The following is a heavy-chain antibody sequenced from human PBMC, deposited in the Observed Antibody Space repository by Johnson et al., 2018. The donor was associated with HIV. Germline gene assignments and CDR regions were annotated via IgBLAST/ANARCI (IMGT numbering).Heavy chain of an antibody. CDR1: GFTFSSYG. CDR2: ISYDGSNN. J-gene: IGHJ3*02. Sequence: QVQLVESGGGVVQPGRSLRLSCAASGFTFSSYGMHWVRQAPGKGLEWVAVISYDGSNNYYADSVKGRFTISRDNSKNTLYLQMNSLRAEDTAVYYCAKVRGVGATAAFDIWGQGTMVTVSS. D-gene: IGHD1-26*01. V-gene: IGHV3-30*18. CDR3: AKVRGVGATAAFDI.